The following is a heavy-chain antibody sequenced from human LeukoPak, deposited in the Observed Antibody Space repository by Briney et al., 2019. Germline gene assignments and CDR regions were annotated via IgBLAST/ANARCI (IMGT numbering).Heavy chain of an antibody. CDR2: HCGSGGSK. J-gene: IGHJ4*02. CDR1: RFTFSSYA. V-gene: IGHV3-23*01. Sequence: GGSVRLSCAASRFTFSSYAMSWVRQAPGKGLVGVLDHCGSGGSKYYADPVRGRFTIFRDHSKNTLYLQMYSLRGEGTGVYYCARDSATRNRGPVIGFTYLGGEGTLVTVSS. CDR3: ARDSATRNRGPVIGFTYL. D-gene: IGHD5-12*01.